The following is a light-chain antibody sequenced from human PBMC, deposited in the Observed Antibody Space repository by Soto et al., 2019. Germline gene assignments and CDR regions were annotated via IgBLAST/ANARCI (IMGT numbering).Light chain of an antibody. CDR2: GAS. J-gene: IGKJ1*01. CDR3: QEYDNWPLWT. Sequence: MTRSPPTLQVTTGERATLSCRASQSVRSNLAWYQQKPGQAPRLLSYGASTRATGVPARFSGSGSGTEFTLTITSLQSEDFALYYCQEYDNWPLWTFRQGTKVDIK. CDR1: QSVRSN. V-gene: IGKV3-15*01.